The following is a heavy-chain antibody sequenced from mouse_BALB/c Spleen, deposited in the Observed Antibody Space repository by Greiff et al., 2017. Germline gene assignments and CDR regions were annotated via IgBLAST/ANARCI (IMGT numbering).Heavy chain of an antibody. CDR2: INSNGGST. CDR3: ARDGGRTPFAY. J-gene: IGHJ3*01. CDR1: GFTFSSYG. V-gene: IGHV5-6-3*01. Sequence: EVQRVESGGGLVQPGGSLKLSCAASGFTFSSYGMSWVRQTPDKRLELVATINSNGGSTYYPDSVKGRFTISRDNAKNTLYLQMSSLKSEDTAMYYCARDGGRTPFAYWGQGTLVTGSA.